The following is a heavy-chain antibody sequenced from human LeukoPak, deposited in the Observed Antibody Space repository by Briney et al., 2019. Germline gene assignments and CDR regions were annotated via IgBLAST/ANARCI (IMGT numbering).Heavy chain of an antibody. CDR1: GFAFSTYA. CDR3: AKARGSSVYEQFDY. Sequence: PGGSLRLSFAASGFAFSTYAMTWVRQAPEKGLQWVSTISTSGRATYYADSVEGRFTISRDNSKNTLYLQMHSLSADDTAVYYCAKARGSSVYEQFDYWGQGTQVTVSP. D-gene: IGHD5/OR15-5a*01. J-gene: IGHJ4*02. V-gene: IGHV3-23*01. CDR2: ISTSGRAT.